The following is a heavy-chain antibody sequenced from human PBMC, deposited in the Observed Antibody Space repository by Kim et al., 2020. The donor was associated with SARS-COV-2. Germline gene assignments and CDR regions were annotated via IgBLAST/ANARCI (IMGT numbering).Heavy chain of an antibody. CDR2: IKSKTDGGTT. J-gene: IGHJ6*02. CDR1: GFTFSNAW. V-gene: IGHV3-15*01. D-gene: IGHD2-2*02. Sequence: GGSLRLSCAASGFTFSNAWMSWVRQAPGKGLEWVGRIKSKTDGGTTDYAAPVKGRFTISRDDSKNTLYLQMNSLKTEDTAVYYCTTGLYCSSTSCYRSGPPKTISPNEEFWYYYYYGMDVWGQGTTVTVSS. CDR3: TTGLYCSSTSCYRSGPPKTISPNEEFWYYYYYGMDV.